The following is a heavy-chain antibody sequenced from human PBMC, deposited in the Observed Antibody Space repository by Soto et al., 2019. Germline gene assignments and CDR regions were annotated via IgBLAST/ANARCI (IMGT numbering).Heavy chain of an antibody. CDR2: FDPEDGET. D-gene: IGHD2-21*02. Sequence: QVQLVQSGAEVKKPGASVKVSCKVSGYTLTELSMHWVRQAPGKGLEWMGGFDPEDGETIYAQKFQGRVTMTEDTSTDTAYMERSSLRSEDTAVYYCATDGAYCGGDCSYNWFDPWGQGTLVTVSS. CDR1: GYTLTELS. CDR3: ATDGAYCGGDCSYNWFDP. J-gene: IGHJ5*02. V-gene: IGHV1-24*01.